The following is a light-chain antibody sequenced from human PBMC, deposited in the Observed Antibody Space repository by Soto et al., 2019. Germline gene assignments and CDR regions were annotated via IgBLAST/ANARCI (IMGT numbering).Light chain of an antibody. CDR2: DVS. CDR1: SSDVGGYDY. CDR3: SSYTTSSILVV. J-gene: IGLJ2*01. V-gene: IGLV2-14*01. Sequence: QSALTQPASVSGSPGQSITISCTGTSSDVGGYDYVPWYKQHPGRAPKLMIYDVSNRPSGVSNRFSGSKSGNTASLTISGLQPEDEADYYCSSYTTSSILVVFGGGTQLTVL.